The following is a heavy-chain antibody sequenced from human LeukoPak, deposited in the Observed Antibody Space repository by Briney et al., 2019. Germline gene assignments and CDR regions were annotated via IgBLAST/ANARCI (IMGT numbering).Heavy chain of an antibody. V-gene: IGHV3-21*01. CDR2: ISSSSSYI. Sequence: GGSLRLSCAASGFTFSSYSMNWVRQAPGKGLEWASSISSSSSYIYYADSVKGRFTISRDNAKNSLYLQMNSLRAEDTAVYYCARVTRGGYDGYFDYWGQGTLVTVSS. D-gene: IGHD5-12*01. CDR3: ARVTRGGYDGYFDY. CDR1: GFTFSSYS. J-gene: IGHJ4*02.